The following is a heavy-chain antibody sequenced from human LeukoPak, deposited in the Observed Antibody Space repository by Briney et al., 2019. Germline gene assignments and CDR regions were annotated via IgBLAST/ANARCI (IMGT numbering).Heavy chain of an antibody. J-gene: IGHJ6*03. CDR1: GASTTAHS. Sequence: SETLSLTCTVSGASTTAHSWNWIRQPAGKALEWIGRIHGNGSTNYNPSLKSRVTMSLDTSKSQFSLKLPSVTAADTALYYCARDMVSTWPYFYTYYYMDVWGQGTTAAVSS. CDR2: IHGNGST. D-gene: IGHD3-22*01. CDR3: ARDMVSTWPYFYTYYYMDV. V-gene: IGHV4-4*07.